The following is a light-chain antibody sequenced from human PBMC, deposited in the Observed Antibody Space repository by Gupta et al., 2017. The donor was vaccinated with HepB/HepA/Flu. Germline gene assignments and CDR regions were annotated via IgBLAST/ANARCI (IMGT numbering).Light chain of an antibody. Sequence: QTVVTQEPSFSVSPGGTVTLTCGFSSGSVSTSYYPSWYQQTPGQAPRTLIYSTHTRSSGVPDRFSGSILGNKAALTITGAQADDESDYYCVLYMGSGIWVFGGGTKLTVL. V-gene: IGLV8-61*01. CDR1: SGSVSTSYY. J-gene: IGLJ3*02. CDR3: VLYMGSGIWV. CDR2: STH.